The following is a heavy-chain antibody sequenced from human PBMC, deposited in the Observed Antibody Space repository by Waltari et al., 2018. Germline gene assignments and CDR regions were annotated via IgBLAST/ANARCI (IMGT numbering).Heavy chain of an antibody. V-gene: IGHV3-48*01. CDR3: AKEAVVVVAASYYYYYGMDV. CDR1: GFTFSSYS. Sequence: EVQLVESGGGLVQPGGSLRLSCAASGFTFSSYSMNWVRQAPGKGLEWVSYISSSSSTIYYADSVKGRFTISRDNAKNSLYLQMNSLGAEDTAVYYCAKEAVVVVAASYYYYYGMDVWGQGTTVTVSS. J-gene: IGHJ6*02. D-gene: IGHD2-15*01. CDR2: ISSSSSTI.